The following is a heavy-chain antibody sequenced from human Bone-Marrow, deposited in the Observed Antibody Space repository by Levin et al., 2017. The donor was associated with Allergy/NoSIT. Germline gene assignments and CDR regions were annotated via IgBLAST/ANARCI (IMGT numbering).Heavy chain of an antibody. J-gene: IGHJ6*02. Sequence: NPGGSLRLSCVASGFTLSNYQMSWIRQAPGKGLEWISFISSSGTARSYADSVKGRFTVSKNNAQRSLFLQMDSLRVEDTATYYCAINMYGYLVDVWGQGTTVSVSS. V-gene: IGHV3-11*01. CDR2: ISSSGTAR. CDR3: AINMYGYLVDV. D-gene: IGHD2-2*03. CDR1: GFTLSNYQ.